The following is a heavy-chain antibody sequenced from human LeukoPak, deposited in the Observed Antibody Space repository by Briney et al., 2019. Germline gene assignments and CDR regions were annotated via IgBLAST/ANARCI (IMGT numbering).Heavy chain of an antibody. D-gene: IGHD1-26*01. CDR2: IGGDGHST. J-gene: IGHJ4*02. V-gene: IGHV3-23*01. CDR1: GSSFSNYA. CDR3: AKRAGGTPDY. Sequence: GGSLRLSCAASGSSFSNYAMTWVRQAPGKGLEWVSAIGGDGHSTDYADSVKGRFTISRDNSKNTLYLQMNSLRAEDTALYYCAKRAGGTPDYWGLGTLVTVSS.